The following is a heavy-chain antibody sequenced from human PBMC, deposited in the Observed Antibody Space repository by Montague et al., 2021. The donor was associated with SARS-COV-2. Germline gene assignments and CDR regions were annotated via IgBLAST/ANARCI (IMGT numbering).Heavy chain of an antibody. D-gene: IGHD3-10*01. V-gene: IGHV4-59*08. J-gene: IGHJ4*02. Sequence: SETLSLTCTVSGASVGSSDWGWIRQPPGKALEYIAYIYDIGSTHRNPALKSRVTISVDPSKNQFSLKLNSVTAADTAAYYCAATDYFASGKYDFWGQGTWVTVSS. CDR2: IYDIGST. CDR3: AATDYFASGKYDF. CDR1: GASVGSSD.